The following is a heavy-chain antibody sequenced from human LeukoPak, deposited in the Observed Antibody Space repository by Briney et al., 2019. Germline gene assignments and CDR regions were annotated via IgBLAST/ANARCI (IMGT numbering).Heavy chain of an antibody. V-gene: IGHV4-39*06. D-gene: IGHD6-19*01. J-gene: IGHJ4*02. CDR3: ARRTTGYSSGWYLGTFDY. CDR1: GGSLSSSSYY. CDR2: IYYSGST. Sequence: SETLSLTCTVSGGSLSSSSYYWGWIRQPPGKGLEWIGSIYYSGSTYYNPSLKSRVTISVDTSKNQFPLKLSSVTAADTAVYYCARRTTGYSSGWYLGTFDYWGQGTLVTVSS.